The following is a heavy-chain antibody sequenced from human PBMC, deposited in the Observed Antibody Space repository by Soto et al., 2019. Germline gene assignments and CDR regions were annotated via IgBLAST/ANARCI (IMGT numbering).Heavy chain of an antibody. D-gene: IGHD3-3*01. Sequence: GASVKVSCKVSGYTLTELSMHWVRQAPGKGLEWMGGLDPEDGETIYAQKFQGRVTMTEDTSTDTAYMELSSLRSEDTAVYYCATRYAIFGVVIHYYYYGMDVWGQGTTVTVSS. CDR1: GYTLTELS. V-gene: IGHV1-24*01. J-gene: IGHJ6*02. CDR3: ATRYAIFGVVIHYYYYGMDV. CDR2: LDPEDGET.